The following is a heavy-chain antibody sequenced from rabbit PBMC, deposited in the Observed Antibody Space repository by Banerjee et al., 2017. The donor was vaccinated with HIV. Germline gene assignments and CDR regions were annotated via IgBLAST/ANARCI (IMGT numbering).Heavy chain of an antibody. CDR2: MYAGSSGST. J-gene: IGHJ3*01. Sequence: QSLEESGGGLVKPGASLTLTCKASGFSFNSGYDMCWVRQAPGKGLEWIACMYAGSSGSTYSATWAKGRFTISKTSSTTVTLQMTSLTAADTATYFCARDVGTSFSTYGMDLRGQGTLVTVS. CDR1: GFSFNSGYD. V-gene: IGHV1S40*01. CDR3: ARDVGTSFSTYGMDL. D-gene: IGHD8-1*01.